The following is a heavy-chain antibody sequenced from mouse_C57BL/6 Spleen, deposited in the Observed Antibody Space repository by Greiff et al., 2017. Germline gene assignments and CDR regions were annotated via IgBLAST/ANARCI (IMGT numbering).Heavy chain of an antibody. Sequence: EVKLMESGAELVRPGASVKLSCTASGFNIKDDYMHWVKQRPEQGLEWIGWIDPENGDTEYASKFQGKATITADTSSNTAYLQLSSLTSEDTAVYYCTTGNYYGTPYYFDYWGQGTTLTVSS. D-gene: IGHD1-1*01. CDR1: GFNIKDDY. CDR2: IDPENGDT. CDR3: TTGNYYGTPYYFDY. J-gene: IGHJ2*01. V-gene: IGHV14-4*01.